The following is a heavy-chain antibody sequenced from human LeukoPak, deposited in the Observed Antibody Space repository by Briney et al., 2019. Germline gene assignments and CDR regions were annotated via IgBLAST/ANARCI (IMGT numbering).Heavy chain of an antibody. D-gene: IGHD3-3*01. Sequence: SETLSLTCAVYGGSFSGYYWSWIRQPPGKGLEWIVEINHSGSTNYNPSLKSRVTISVDTYKNQFSLKLSSVTAADTAVYYCARCPSITIFGVVINYWGQGTLVTVSS. CDR3: ARCPSITIFGVVINY. CDR2: INHSGST. V-gene: IGHV4-34*01. CDR1: GGSFSGYY. J-gene: IGHJ4*02.